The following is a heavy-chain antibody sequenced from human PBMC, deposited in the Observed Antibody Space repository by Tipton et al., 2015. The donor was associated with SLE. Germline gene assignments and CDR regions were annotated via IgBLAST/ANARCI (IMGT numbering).Heavy chain of an antibody. CDR2: IYYSGST. D-gene: IGHD2-2*01. J-gene: IGHJ2*01. CDR1: GGSISSYY. CDR3: ASPGEYCSSISCYDWYFDL. V-gene: IGHV4-59*01. Sequence: TLSLTCTVSGGSISSYYWNWIRQSPGKGLEWIGNIYYSGSTNYNPSLKSRVSISVDTSKNQFSLKLSSVTAADTAVYYCASPGEYCSSISCYDWYFDLWGPGTLVTVSS.